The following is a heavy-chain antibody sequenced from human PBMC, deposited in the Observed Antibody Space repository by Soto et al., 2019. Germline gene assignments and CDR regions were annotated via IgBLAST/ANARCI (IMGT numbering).Heavy chain of an antibody. CDR3: ARVKGSGSSQGIYYYYYGMDV. J-gene: IGHJ6*02. Sequence: PGGLLRRSCASSGSPLSGYGMIWVRQATGKGLEWLAVISYDGSNKYYADSVKGGFTISRDNSKNTLYLQMNSLRAEDTAVYYCARVKGSGSSQGIYYYYYGMDVGGQGTTVTV. CDR2: ISYDGSNK. D-gene: IGHD3-10*01. CDR1: GSPLSGYG. V-gene: IGHV3-30*03.